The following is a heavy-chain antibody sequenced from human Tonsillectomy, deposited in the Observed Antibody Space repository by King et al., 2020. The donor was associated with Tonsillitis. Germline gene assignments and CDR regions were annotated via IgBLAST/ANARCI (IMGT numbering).Heavy chain of an antibody. CDR1: GFTFSSYG. J-gene: IGHJ3*02. CDR2: IWYDGSNK. Sequence: VQLVESGGGVVQPGRSLRLSCAASGFTFSSYGMHWVRQAPGKGLEWVAVIWYDGSNKYYADSVKGRFTISRDNSKNTLYLQMNSLRAEDTAVYYCARDSWGRAAAHGAFDIWGQGTMVTVSS. CDR3: ARDSWGRAAAHGAFDI. V-gene: IGHV3-33*08. D-gene: IGHD6-13*01.